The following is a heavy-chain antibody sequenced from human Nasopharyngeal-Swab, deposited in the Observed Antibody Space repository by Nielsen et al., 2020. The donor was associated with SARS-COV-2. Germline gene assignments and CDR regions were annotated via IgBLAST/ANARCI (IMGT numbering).Heavy chain of an antibody. CDR3: ARAGAAAPGVYYGMDV. V-gene: IGHV1-8*02. CDR1: GGTFISYA. CDR2: MNPNSGNT. Sequence: ASVKVSCKASGGTFISYAISWVRQATGQGLEWMGWMNPNSGNTGYAQKFQGRVTMTRNTSISTAYMELSSLRSEDTAVYYCARAGAAAPGVYYGMDVWGQGTTVAVSS. D-gene: IGHD6-13*01. J-gene: IGHJ6*02.